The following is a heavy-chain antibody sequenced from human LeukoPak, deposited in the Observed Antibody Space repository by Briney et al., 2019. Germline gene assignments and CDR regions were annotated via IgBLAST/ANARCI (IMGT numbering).Heavy chain of an antibody. CDR2: INPSSGNT. J-gene: IGHJ4*02. CDR3: ARGHDFDY. CDR1: GYTLTRYD. Sequence: ASVKVSLQASGYTLTRYDIHWVRQAAGQGLEWVGWINPSSGNTGYAQKVQGRVTMTRNTSIATAYMELSSLRSEDTAIYYCARGHDFDYWGQGTLVTVSS. V-gene: IGHV1-8*01.